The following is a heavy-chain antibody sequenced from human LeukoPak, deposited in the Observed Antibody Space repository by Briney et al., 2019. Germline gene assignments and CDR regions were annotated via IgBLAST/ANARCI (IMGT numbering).Heavy chain of an antibody. CDR3: ARVAAAGQYNWFDP. V-gene: IGHV3-7*05. Sequence: GGSLRLSCAASGFTFSSYWMSWVRQAPGKGLEWVANIKQDGSEKYHVDSVKGRFTISRDNAKNSLYLQMNSLRAEDTAVYYCARVAAAGQYNWFDPWGQGTLVTVSS. CDR1: GFTFSSYW. D-gene: IGHD6-13*01. J-gene: IGHJ5*02. CDR2: IKQDGSEK.